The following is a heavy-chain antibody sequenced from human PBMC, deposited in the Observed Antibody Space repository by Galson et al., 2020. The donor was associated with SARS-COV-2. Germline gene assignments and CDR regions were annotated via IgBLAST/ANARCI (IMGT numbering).Heavy chain of an antibody. CDR2: IYSRGNT. Sequence: SETLSLTCTVSGASVISSRHYWGWIRQPPGKGLEWIGSIYSRGNTYYNSFLKSRVTISIDTSKAQFSLKLTSVTAADTAVYYCATYSVVVVAPTPLRADYWGQGTLVTVSS. J-gene: IGHJ4*02. V-gene: IGHV4-39*01. D-gene: IGHD2-15*01. CDR1: GASVISSRHY. CDR3: ATYSVVVVAPTPLRADY.